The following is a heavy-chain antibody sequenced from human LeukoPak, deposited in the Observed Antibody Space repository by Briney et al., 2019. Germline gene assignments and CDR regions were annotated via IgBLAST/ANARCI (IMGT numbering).Heavy chain of an antibody. CDR1: GGSISSYY. Sequence: SETLSLTCTVSGGSISSYYWSWIRQPPGKGLEWIGYIYYSGSTNYNPSLKSRVTISVDTSKNQFSLKLSSVTAADTAVYYCARVASSGWYYCYYGMDVWGQGTTVTVSS. CDR2: IYYSGST. V-gene: IGHV4-59*01. D-gene: IGHD6-19*01. J-gene: IGHJ6*02. CDR3: ARVASSGWYYCYYGMDV.